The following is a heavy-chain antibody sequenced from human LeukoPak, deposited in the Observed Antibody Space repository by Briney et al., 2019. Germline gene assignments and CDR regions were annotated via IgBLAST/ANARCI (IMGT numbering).Heavy chain of an antibody. CDR3: AELGITMIGGV. J-gene: IGHJ6*04. CDR1: GFTFSSYG. V-gene: IGHV3-48*03. CDR2: ISSSGSTI. D-gene: IGHD3-10*02. Sequence: GGSLRLSCAASGFTFSSYGMHWVRQAPGKGLEWVSYISSSGSTIYYADSVKGRFTISRDNAKNSLYLQMNSLRAEDTAVYYCAELGITMIGGVWGKGATVTISS.